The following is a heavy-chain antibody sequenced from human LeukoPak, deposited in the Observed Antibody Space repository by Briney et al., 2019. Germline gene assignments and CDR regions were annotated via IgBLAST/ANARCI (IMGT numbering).Heavy chain of an antibody. J-gene: IGHJ4*02. CDR2: INEDGSAQ. D-gene: IGHD3-10*01. V-gene: IGHV3-7*01. CDR3: ATRESSMARSH. Sequence: GGSLRLSCAASGFIFIDYWMNWVRQVPRKGLEWVANINEDGSAQGYVDSVRGRFSISRDNAKNSLYLQMNSLRVEDTAIYYCATRESSMARSHWGQGTLVTVSS. CDR1: GFIFIDYW.